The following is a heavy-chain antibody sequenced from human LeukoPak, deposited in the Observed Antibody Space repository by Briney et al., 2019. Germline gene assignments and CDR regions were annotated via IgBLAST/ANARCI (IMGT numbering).Heavy chain of an antibody. CDR3: ARTGLRYLDCPAS. CDR2: ISSSSSTI. J-gene: IGHJ5*02. CDR1: GFTFSGYD. D-gene: IGHD3-9*01. Sequence: PGGSLRLSCTVSGFTFSGYDMNWVRQAPGKGLEWVSYISSSSSTIYYADSVKGRFTISRDNAKNSLYRQMNSLRDEDTAVYYCARTGLRYLDCPASWGQGALVTVSS. V-gene: IGHV3-48*02.